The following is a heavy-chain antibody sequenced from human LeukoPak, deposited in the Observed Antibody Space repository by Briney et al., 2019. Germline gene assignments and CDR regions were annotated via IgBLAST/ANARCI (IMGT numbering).Heavy chain of an antibody. J-gene: IGHJ4*02. CDR1: GYTFTNHG. D-gene: IGHD4-17*01. V-gene: IGHV1-18*01. CDR3: ARDLSLGRHDDGEPFDY. Sequence: ASVMVSCKTSGYTFTNHGISWVRQAPGQGLEWMGWISGYNANTNYVQKFRGRVTMTTDTSTSTAYMELRSLSSDDTALYYCARDLSLGRHDDGEPFDYWGQGTLVTVX. CDR2: ISGYNANT.